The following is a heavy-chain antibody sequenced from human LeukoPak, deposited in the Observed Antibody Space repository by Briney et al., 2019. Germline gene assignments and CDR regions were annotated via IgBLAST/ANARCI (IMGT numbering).Heavy chain of an antibody. Sequence: SETLSLTCTVSDGSFSSYYWNWIRQPAGKGLQWIGRIYSSGSTNYNPSLMSRVTMSVDTSKNQFSLRLSSVTAADTAVYYCARGTYYYDTSDYPHWFDPWGQGTLVTVSS. CDR3: ARGTYYYDTSDYPHWFDP. J-gene: IGHJ5*02. V-gene: IGHV4-4*07. CDR1: DGSFSSYY. D-gene: IGHD3-22*01. CDR2: IYSSGST.